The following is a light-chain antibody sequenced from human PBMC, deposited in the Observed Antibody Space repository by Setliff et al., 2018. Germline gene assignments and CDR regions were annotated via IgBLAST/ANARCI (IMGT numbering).Light chain of an antibody. CDR3: CSYAGAYTVL. V-gene: IGLV2-11*01. CDR1: RSDVGNYNS. Sequence: QSALTQPASVSGSPGQSITISCTGTRSDVGNYNSVSWYQQHPGKAPKLIIHDVSKRPSGVPDRFSASKSGNTASLTISGLQAEDEADYHCCSYAGAYTVLFGGGTKGTVL. CDR2: DVS. J-gene: IGLJ2*01.